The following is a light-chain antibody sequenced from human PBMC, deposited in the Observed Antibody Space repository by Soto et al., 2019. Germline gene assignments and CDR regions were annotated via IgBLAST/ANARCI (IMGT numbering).Light chain of an antibody. CDR1: QSFRGL. J-gene: IGKJ1*01. Sequence: EVVLTQSPVTLSLSPGERATLSCRASQSFRGLLAWYQQKPGQAPRLLIYDAYNRATGIPPRFSGSGSGTDFTLTISSLEPEDSAVYYCQQRSNWPWTVGQGTKVDIK. CDR3: QQRSNWPWT. V-gene: IGKV3-11*01. CDR2: DAY.